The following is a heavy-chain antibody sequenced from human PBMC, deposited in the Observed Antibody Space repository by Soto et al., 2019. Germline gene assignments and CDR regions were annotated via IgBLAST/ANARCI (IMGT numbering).Heavy chain of an antibody. Sequence: QVQLVQSGAEVKKPGSSVKVSCKASGGTFSSYAISWVRQAPGQGLKWMGGIIPIFGTANYAQKFQGRVTITADKSTSTAYMELSSLRSEDTAVYYCARGGSYYDSSGYCRGFGYWGQGTLVTVSS. CDR2: IIPIFGTA. D-gene: IGHD3-22*01. CDR3: ARGGSYYDSSGYCRGFGY. CDR1: GGTFSSYA. J-gene: IGHJ4*02. V-gene: IGHV1-69*06.